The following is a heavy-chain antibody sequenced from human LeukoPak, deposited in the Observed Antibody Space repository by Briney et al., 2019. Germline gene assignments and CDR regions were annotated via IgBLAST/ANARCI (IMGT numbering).Heavy chain of an antibody. V-gene: IGHV4-38-2*01. D-gene: IGHD3-16*01. CDR1: GFSINIGYS. J-gene: IGHJ3*01. CDR3: ARFDHVWETHGMDAFDL. CDR2: ICLTGTT. Sequence: SETLSLTCAVSGFSINIGYSWGWIRQSPGKGREWIGNICLTGTTYYNPSLRSRVTTSRDTSKNQFSLRLSSVTAADTAVYYCARFDHVWETHGMDAFDLWGQGTMVTVSS.